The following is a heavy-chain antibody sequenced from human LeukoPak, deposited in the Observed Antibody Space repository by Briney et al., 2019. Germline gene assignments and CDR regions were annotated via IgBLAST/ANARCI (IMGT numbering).Heavy chain of an antibody. CDR1: GFTFSSYS. V-gene: IGHV3-21*01. D-gene: IGHD6-19*01. J-gene: IGHJ3*02. CDR3: ARDNWQWHDAFDI. Sequence: PGGSLRLSCAASGFTFSSYSMNWVRQAPGKGLEWVSSISSSSSYIYYADSVKGRFTISRDNARNSLYLQMNSLRAEDTAVYYCARDNWQWHDAFDIWGQGTMVTVSS. CDR2: ISSSSSYI.